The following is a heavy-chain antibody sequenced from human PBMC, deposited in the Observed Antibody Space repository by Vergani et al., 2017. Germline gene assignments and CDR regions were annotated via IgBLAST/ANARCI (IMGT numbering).Heavy chain of an antibody. CDR3: ARDXWDDDGPRGWFAP. V-gene: IGHV4-4*07. CDR1: GASISSYF. Sequence: VQLQESGPGLLKPSETLSLTCSVSGASISSYFWSWIRQPAGKGLEWLGRVHTDGTAYYNPSLRTRVRLSADLSQSQFSLKMTSLNAADTAVYFCARDXWDDDGPRGWFAPWGKGILVTVSS. CDR2: VHTDGTA. J-gene: IGHJ5*02. D-gene: IGHD5-24*01.